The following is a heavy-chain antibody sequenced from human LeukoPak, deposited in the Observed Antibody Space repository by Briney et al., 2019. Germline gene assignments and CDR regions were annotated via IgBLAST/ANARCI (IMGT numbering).Heavy chain of an antibody. V-gene: IGHV1-69*04. J-gene: IGHJ6*02. CDR2: IIPILGIA. Sequence: ASVKVSCKASGGTFSSYAISWVRQAPGQGLEWKGRIIPILGIANYAQKFQGRVTITADKSTSTAYMELSSLRSEDTAVYYCASVLRYFPYGMDVWGQGTTVTVSS. D-gene: IGHD3-9*01. CDR3: ASVLRYFPYGMDV. CDR1: GGTFSSYA.